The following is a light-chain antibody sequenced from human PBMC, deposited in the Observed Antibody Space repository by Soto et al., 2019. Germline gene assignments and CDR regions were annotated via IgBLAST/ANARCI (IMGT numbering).Light chain of an antibody. V-gene: IGKV1-5*03. Sequence: DIQMTQSPSTLSASVGGRVTITCRASQDISGYVAWYQQKPRKAPKVLIYAASSLVSGVPSRFSGSGSGTEFTLSISSLQPDDFATYYCQQYGGYPLTFGGGTKVDIK. J-gene: IGKJ4*01. CDR2: AAS. CDR1: QDISGY. CDR3: QQYGGYPLT.